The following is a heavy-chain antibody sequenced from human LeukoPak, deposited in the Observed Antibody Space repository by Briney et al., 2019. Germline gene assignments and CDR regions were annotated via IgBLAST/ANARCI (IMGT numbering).Heavy chain of an antibody. V-gene: IGHV4-4*07. Sequence: SETLSLTCTVSGGSISSYYWSWIRQPAGKGLEWIGRIYTSGSTNYNPSLKSRVTMSVDTSKNQFSLKLSSVTAADTAVYYCASVGYSSSWYQGFDYWGQGTLVTVSS. CDR2: IYTSGST. D-gene: IGHD6-13*01. J-gene: IGHJ4*02. CDR3: ASVGYSSSWYQGFDY. CDR1: GGSISSYY.